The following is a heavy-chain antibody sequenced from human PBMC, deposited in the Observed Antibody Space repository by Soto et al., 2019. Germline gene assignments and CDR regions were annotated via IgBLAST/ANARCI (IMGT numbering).Heavy chain of an antibody. CDR2: ISPKSDGT. V-gene: IGHV1-2*02. Sequence: QVQLVQSGAEVKESGASVKVSCKASGYTFTGYYIHWVRQAPGQGLEWVGEISPKSDGTRYAQKFQGSVTMTKDTSITTVYMELSNLSPDDTAVYYCGRGRSGELVVFYWGQGTLVTVHS. CDR3: GRGRSGELVVFY. D-gene: IGHD1-7*01. CDR1: GYTFTGYY. J-gene: IGHJ4*02.